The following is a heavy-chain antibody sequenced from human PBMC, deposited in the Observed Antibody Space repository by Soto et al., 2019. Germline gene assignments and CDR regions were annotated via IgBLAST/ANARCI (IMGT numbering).Heavy chain of an antibody. Sequence: SETLSLTCTVSGGSISSYYWSWIRQPPGKGLEWIGYIYYSGSTYYNPSLKSRVTISVDRSKNQFSLKLSSVTAADTAVYYCARGGVDYYDSSGYYFSPYYFDYWGQGTLVTVSS. J-gene: IGHJ4*02. CDR1: GGSISSYY. CDR2: IYYSGST. D-gene: IGHD3-22*01. CDR3: ARGGVDYYDSSGYYFSPYYFDY. V-gene: IGHV4-59*12.